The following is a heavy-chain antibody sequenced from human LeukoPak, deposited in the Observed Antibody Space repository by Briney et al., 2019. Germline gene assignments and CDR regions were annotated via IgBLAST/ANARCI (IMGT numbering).Heavy chain of an antibody. J-gene: IGHJ4*02. CDR1: GDSLSSGNYY. Sequence: PSETLSLTCTVSGDSLSSGNYYWSWIRQPAGKGLEWIGRIFSSGSTNYNPSLMSRVTISVDTSKNQFSLKLSSVTAADTALYYCARTAFSSGWYGFDYWGQGTLVTVSS. CDR2: IFSSGST. D-gene: IGHD6-19*01. CDR3: ARTAFSSGWYGFDY. V-gene: IGHV4-61*02.